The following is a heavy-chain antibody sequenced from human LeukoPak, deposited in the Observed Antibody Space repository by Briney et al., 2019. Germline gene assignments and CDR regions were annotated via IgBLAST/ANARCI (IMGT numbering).Heavy chain of an antibody. CDR2: ISGSGGST. V-gene: IGHV3-23*01. Sequence: GGSLRLSCAASGFTFSSYAMSWVRQAPGKGLEWVSAISGSGGSTYYADSVKGRFTISRDNSKNTLYLQMNSLIAEDTAVYYCAKIRDIVVVVAATPLNDYWGQGTLVTVSS. CDR3: AKIRDIVVVVAATPLNDY. D-gene: IGHD2-15*01. J-gene: IGHJ4*02. CDR1: GFTFSSYA.